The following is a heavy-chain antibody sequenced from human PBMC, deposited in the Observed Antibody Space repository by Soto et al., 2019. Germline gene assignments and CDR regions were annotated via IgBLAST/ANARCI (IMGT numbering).Heavy chain of an antibody. CDR3: PIHAFLFFDWLSPHYYYSMDV. D-gene: IGHD3-9*01. J-gene: IGHJ6*03. Sequence: GGSLRLSCAASGFTFSSYAMSWGRQAPGKGLEWVSAISGSGGSTYYADSGKGRFTISRDNSKNTQDLQMNSLRAEDTAVYYYPIHAFLFFDWLSPHYYYSMDVWAKGTTVTLSS. V-gene: IGHV3-23*01. CDR2: ISGSGGST. CDR1: GFTFSSYA.